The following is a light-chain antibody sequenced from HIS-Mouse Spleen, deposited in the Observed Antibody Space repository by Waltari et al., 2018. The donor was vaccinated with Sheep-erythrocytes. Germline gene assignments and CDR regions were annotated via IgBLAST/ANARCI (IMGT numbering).Light chain of an antibody. Sequence: QSALTQPRSVSGSPGQSVTISCTGTSSDVGCYKFVSWYQQHPGKAPNLMIYDVSKRPSGVPDRFSGSKSGNTASLTISGLQAEDEADYYCCSYAGSYTWVFGGGTKLTVL. CDR3: CSYAGSYTWV. CDR2: DVS. J-gene: IGLJ3*02. V-gene: IGLV2-11*01. CDR1: SSDVGCYKF.